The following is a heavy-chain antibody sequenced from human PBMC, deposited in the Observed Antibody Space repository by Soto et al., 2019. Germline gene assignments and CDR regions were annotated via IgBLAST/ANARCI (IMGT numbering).Heavy chain of an antibody. CDR2: ISSSSSYI. Sequence: GGSLRLSCASSGFTFSSYSMNLVRQAPGKGLEWVSSISSSSSYISYSTSLKSRLTISKDTSKSQVVLTMTNMDPVDTATYYCARIWGPYYYYGMDVWGQGTTVTVSS. CDR1: GFTFSSYS. J-gene: IGHJ6*02. CDR3: ARIWGPYYYYGMDV. V-gene: IGHV3-21*03. D-gene: IGHD2-15*01.